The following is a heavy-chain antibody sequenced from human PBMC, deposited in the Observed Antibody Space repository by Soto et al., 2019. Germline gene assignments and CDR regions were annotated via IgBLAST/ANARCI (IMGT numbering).Heavy chain of an antibody. CDR2: IDTYGTDT. CDR3: VRVLGTSDS. V-gene: IGHV3-74*03. Sequence: GGSLRLSCAASGFTFSSYWMHWVRQAPGEGLVWISFIDTYGTDTKYADSVKGRFTTSRDNAKNTLYLLMNSLRAEDTAVYYCVRVLGTSDSGGREPLFTFPS. J-gene: IGHJ5*01. CDR1: GFTFSSYW.